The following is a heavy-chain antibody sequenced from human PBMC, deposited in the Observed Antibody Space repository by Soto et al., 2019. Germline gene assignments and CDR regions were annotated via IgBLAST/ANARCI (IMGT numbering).Heavy chain of an antibody. Sequence: QVQLVESGGGVVQPGRSLRLSCAASGFTFSSYGMHWVRQAPGKGLEWVAVIWYDGSNKYYADSVKGRFTISRDNSKNTLYLQMNSLRAEDTAVYYCARDRRDYPYYYCGMDVWGQGTTVTVSS. CDR1: GFTFSSYG. CDR2: IWYDGSNK. D-gene: IGHD4-17*01. J-gene: IGHJ6*02. V-gene: IGHV3-33*01. CDR3: ARDRRDYPYYYCGMDV.